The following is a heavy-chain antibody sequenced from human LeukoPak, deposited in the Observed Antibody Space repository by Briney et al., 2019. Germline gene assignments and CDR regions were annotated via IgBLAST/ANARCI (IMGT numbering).Heavy chain of an antibody. V-gene: IGHV4-34*01. CDR2: INHSGST. CDR3: ARGGYSYGRGWLDP. J-gene: IGHJ5*02. Sequence: SETLSLTCTVSGGSISSYYWSWIRQPPGKGLEWIGEINHSGSTNYNPSLKSRVTISVDTSKNQFSLKLSSVTAADTAVFYCARGGYSYGRGWLDPWGQGTLVTVSS. D-gene: IGHD5-18*01. CDR1: GGSISSYY.